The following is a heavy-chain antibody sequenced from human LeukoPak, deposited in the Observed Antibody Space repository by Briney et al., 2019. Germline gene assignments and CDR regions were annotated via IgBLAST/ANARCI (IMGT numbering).Heavy chain of an antibody. CDR3: ARQGKGQTLN. V-gene: IGHV4-34*01. CDR1: GGSFSGYY. J-gene: IGHJ4*02. D-gene: IGHD3-10*01. Sequence: SETLSLTCAVYGGSFSGYYWSWIRQPPGKGLEWIGEINHSGSTNYNPSLKSRVTISVDTSKNQFSLKLSSVTAADTAVYYCARQGKGQTLNWGQGTLVTVSS. CDR2: INHSGST.